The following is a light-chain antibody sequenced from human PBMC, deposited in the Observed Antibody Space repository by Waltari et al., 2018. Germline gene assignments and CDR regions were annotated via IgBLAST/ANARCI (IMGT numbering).Light chain of an antibody. CDR2: VNSDGSH. CDR3: QTGGHGTWV. Sequence: QLVLTQSPSASASLGASVKLTCTLSSGHSSNIVAWHQQQPEKGPRFLMKVNSDGSHSKGDEIPDRFTGSSAGAERYLTISPVQSEDEAVYYCQTGGHGTWVFGGGTKLTVL. CDR1: SGHSSNI. J-gene: IGLJ3*02. V-gene: IGLV4-69*02.